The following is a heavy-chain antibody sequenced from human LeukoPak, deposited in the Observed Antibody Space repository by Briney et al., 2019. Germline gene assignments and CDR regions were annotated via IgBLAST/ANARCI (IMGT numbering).Heavy chain of an antibody. CDR1: GDSISDSDW. CDR2: IRHSGST. Sequence: SETLSLTCAVSGDSISDSDWWTWVRPPPGKRLEWIGEIRHSGSTNYSPSLKSRVTISIDKSKNQLSLKLSSVTAADTANYFCARAGIPWNPADCWGQGTLVIVSS. V-gene: IGHV4-4*02. J-gene: IGHJ4*02. D-gene: IGHD1-14*01. CDR3: ARAGIPWNPADC.